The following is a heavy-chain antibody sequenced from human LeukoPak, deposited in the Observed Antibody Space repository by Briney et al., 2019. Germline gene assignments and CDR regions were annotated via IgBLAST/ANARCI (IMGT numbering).Heavy chain of an antibody. Sequence: GGSLRLSCAASGFTFDDYAMHWVRQAPGKGLEWVSGISRNSGSIGYADSVEGRFTISRDNAKNSLYLQMNSLRAEDTALYYCAKGLRRGYTSIDYWGQGTLVTVSS. V-gene: IGHV3-9*01. CDR3: AKGLRRGYTSIDY. CDR1: GFTFDDYA. J-gene: IGHJ4*02. CDR2: ISRNSGSI. D-gene: IGHD6-13*01.